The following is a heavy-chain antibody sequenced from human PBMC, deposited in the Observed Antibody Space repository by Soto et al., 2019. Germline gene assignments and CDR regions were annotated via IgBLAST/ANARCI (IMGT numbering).Heavy chain of an antibody. J-gene: IGHJ4*02. CDR3: AKDRAVVAATSSGVSVLF. V-gene: IGHV3-30*18. CDR1: GFTFSSYG. D-gene: IGHD2-15*01. Sequence: GGSVRLSCAASGFTFSSYGMHWVRQAPGKGLEWVAVISYDGSNKYYADSVNGRFTISRDNSKNTLYLQMNSLRAEDTAVYYYAKDRAVVAATSSGVSVLFWGQGTLVTVSS. CDR2: ISYDGSNK.